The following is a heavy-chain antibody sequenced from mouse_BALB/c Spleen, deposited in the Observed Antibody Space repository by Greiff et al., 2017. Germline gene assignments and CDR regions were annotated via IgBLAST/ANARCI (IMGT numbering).Heavy chain of an antibody. J-gene: IGHJ1*01. Sequence: EVQLQESGPGLVKPSQSLSLTCTVTGYSITSDYAWNWIRQFPGNKLEWMGYISYSGSTSYNPSLKSRISITRDTSKNQFFLQLNSVTTEDTATYNCARRVRGYFDVWGAGTTVTVSS. D-gene: IGHD5-1*01. CDR3: ARRVRGYFDV. V-gene: IGHV3-2*02. CDR1: GYSITSDYA. CDR2: ISYSGST.